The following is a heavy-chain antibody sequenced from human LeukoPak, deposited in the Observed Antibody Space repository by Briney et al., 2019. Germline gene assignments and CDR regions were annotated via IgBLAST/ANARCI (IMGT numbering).Heavy chain of an antibody. D-gene: IGHD3-22*01. CDR3: ARDRRPYYYDSSDY. Sequence: LTGGSLRLSCAASGFTFSSYGMHWVRQAPGKGLEWVAVIWYDGNNKYYADSVKGRFTISRDNSKNTLYLQMNSLRAEDTAVYYCARDRRPYYYDSSDYWGQGTLVTVSS. V-gene: IGHV3-33*01. J-gene: IGHJ4*02. CDR2: IWYDGNNK. CDR1: GFTFSSYG.